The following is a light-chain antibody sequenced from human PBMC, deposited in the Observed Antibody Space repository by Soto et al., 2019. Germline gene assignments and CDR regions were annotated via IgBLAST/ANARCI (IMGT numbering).Light chain of an antibody. J-gene: IGKJ4*01. CDR1: QGISSY. CDR2: DAS. CDR3: QQVNVYPST. V-gene: IGKV1-9*01. Sequence: IQLTQSPSSLSASVGDRVTITCRASQGISSYLGWYQQKPGKAPNLLIYDASTLHSGVPSRFSGGGSGTDFTLTINSLQPEDFATYYCQQVNVYPSTFGGGTKVDIK.